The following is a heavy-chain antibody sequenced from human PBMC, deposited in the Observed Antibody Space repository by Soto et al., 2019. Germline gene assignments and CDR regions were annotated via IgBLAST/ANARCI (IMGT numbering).Heavy chain of an antibody. Sequence: SETLSLTCTVSGGSVFSSGHYWSWIRQPPGKGLEWIGYIYYSGSTNYNPSLKSRVTISIDTSKNQFSLKLSSVTAADTAVYYCARDLIVAGTSSTLHNLFHXWGQVTRVPLSX. V-gene: IGHV4-61*08. J-gene: IGHJ5*02. CDR1: GGSVFSSGHY. D-gene: IGHD5-12*01. CDR3: ARDLIVAGTSSTLHNLFHX. CDR2: IYYSGST.